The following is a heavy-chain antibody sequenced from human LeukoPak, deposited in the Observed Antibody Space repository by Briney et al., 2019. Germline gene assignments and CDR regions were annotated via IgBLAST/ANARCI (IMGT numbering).Heavy chain of an antibody. J-gene: IGHJ4*02. CDR1: GFTFSSYS. V-gene: IGHV3-21*01. Sequence: PGGSLRLSCAASGFTFSSYSMNWVRQAPGKGLEWVSSITSSSSYIHYADSVKGRFTISRDNAKNSLYLQMNSLRAEDTAVYYCAGEGYCSSTSCHSPNWGQGTLVTVSS. CDR2: ITSSSSYI. D-gene: IGHD2-2*01. CDR3: AGEGYCSSTSCHSPN.